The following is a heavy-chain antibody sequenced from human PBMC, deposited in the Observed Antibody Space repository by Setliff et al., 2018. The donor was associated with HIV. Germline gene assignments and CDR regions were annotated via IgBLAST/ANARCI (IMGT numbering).Heavy chain of an antibody. J-gene: IGHJ4*02. D-gene: IGHD3-22*01. CDR1: GASISSYY. V-gene: IGHV4-59*12. Sequence: PSETLSLTCNVSGASISSYYWSWIRQPPGKGLEWIGYVYHSGGTNYNPSLKSRLTISTDASKNQFSLKLISVTATDTALYYCARDGRDGSGYRTFDYWGRGTLVTVSS. CDR3: ARDGRDGSGYRTFDY. CDR2: VYHSGGT.